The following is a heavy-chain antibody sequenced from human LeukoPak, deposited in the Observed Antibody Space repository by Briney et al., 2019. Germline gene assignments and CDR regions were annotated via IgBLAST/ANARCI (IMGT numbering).Heavy chain of an antibody. CDR2: IYYGGST. CDR1: GGSISSYY. Sequence: SETLSLTCTVSGGSISSYYWSWIRQPPGKGLEWIGYIYYGGSTNYNPPLTSRVAISVDTSKNQFSLKLSSVTAADTAVYYCARAVLVGLSTDYWGQGTLVTVSS. CDR3: ARAVLVGLSTDY. V-gene: IGHV4-59*01. D-gene: IGHD2-15*01. J-gene: IGHJ4*02.